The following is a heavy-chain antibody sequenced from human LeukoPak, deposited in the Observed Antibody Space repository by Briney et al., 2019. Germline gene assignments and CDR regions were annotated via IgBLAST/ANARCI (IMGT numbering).Heavy chain of an antibody. Sequence: SETLSLTCAVSGGSISSSNWWSWVRQPPGKGLEWIGEIYHRGGTNYNPSLKSRVTISLDTSKNQFSLKLSSVTAADTAVYYCARALLYNWNDPFTFDYWGQGTLVTVSS. CDR2: IYHRGGT. J-gene: IGHJ4*02. D-gene: IGHD1-1*01. CDR3: ARALLYNWNDPFTFDY. V-gene: IGHV4-4*02. CDR1: GGSISSSNW.